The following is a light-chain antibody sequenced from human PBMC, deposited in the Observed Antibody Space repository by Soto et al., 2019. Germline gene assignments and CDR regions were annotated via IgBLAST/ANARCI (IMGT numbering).Light chain of an antibody. V-gene: IGLV2-8*01. J-gene: IGLJ1*01. Sequence: SVLTQSPSASGSPGQSVTISCTGTSSDIGGYNSVSWYQQHPGKAPKVMIYDVTKRPSVVPDRFSGSKSGNTASLTVSALLSEDEADYYCSSYTDRKHLVFGTGTKVTVL. CDR2: DVT. CDR3: SSYTDRKHLV. CDR1: SSDIGGYNS.